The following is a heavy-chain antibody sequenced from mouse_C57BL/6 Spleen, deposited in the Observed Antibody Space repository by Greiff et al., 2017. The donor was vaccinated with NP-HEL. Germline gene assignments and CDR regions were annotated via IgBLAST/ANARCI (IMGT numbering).Heavy chain of an antibody. CDR3: ARSGSNYLSNYFDY. V-gene: IGHV1-61*01. J-gene: IGHJ2*01. Sequence: QVQLQQPGAELVRPGSSVKLSCKASGYTFTSYWMDWVKQRPGQGLEWIGNIYPSDSETHYNQKFKDKATLTVDKSSSTAYMQLSSLTSEDSAVYYCARSGSNYLSNYFDYWGQGTTLTVSS. D-gene: IGHD2-5*01. CDR2: IYPSDSET. CDR1: GYTFTSYW.